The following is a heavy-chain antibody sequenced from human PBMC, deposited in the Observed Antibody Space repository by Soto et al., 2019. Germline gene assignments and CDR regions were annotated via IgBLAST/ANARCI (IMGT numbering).Heavy chain of an antibody. CDR3: ASGIQLWLRRINNGYSG. J-gene: IGHJ4*02. CDR1: GGTFSTYA. D-gene: IGHD5-18*01. CDR2: IIPMFGTA. Sequence: QVQLVQSGAEVKKPESSVKVSCKAPGGTFSTYAISWVRQAPGQGLEWMGGIIPMFGTANYAQRFQDRVTMTADEAKNTVYRERSSRRSEDTAVEFCASGIQLWLRRINNGYSGWGQGTLVTVSS. V-gene: IGHV1-69*12.